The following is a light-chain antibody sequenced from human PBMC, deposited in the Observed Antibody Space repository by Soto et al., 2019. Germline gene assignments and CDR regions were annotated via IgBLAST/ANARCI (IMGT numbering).Light chain of an antibody. CDR3: CSSAGSYTPYV. CDR1: SSDVGGYNY. Sequence: QSALTQPRSVSGSPGQSITISCTGTSSDVGGYNYVSWYRQHPGKAPKLMIYDVSKRPSGVPDRFSGSKSGNTASLTISGLQADDEADYYCCSSAGSYTPYVFGAGTKLTVL. CDR2: DVS. V-gene: IGLV2-11*01. J-gene: IGLJ1*01.